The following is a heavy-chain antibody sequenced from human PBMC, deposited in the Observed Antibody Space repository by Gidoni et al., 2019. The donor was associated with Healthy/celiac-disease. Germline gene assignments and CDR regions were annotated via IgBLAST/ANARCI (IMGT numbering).Heavy chain of an antibody. CDR3: ARGFELGVVNWFDP. CDR2: IYYSGST. V-gene: IGHV4-59*01. J-gene: IGHJ5*02. Sequence: QVQLQESGPGLVKPSETLSLTCTVSGGSISSYYWSWIRQPPGKGLEWIGYIYYSGSTNYNPSLKSRVTISVDTSKNQFSLKLSSVTAADTAVYYCARGFELGVVNWFDPWGQGTLVTVSS. CDR1: GGSISSYY. D-gene: IGHD2-15*01.